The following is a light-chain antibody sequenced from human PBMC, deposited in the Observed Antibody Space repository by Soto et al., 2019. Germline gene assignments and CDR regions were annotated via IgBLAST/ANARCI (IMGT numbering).Light chain of an antibody. V-gene: IGLV2-14*01. J-gene: IGLJ1*01. CDR3: SSYTNINTRACV. Sequence: QSALTQPASLSGSPGQSITISCTGTSSDIGGSKYVSWYQQHPGKAPKLMIYEVTYRPSGVSDRFSGSKSGNTASLTISGLQAEDEAEYYCSSYTNINTRACVFGTGTKLTVL. CDR1: SSDIGGSKY. CDR2: EVT.